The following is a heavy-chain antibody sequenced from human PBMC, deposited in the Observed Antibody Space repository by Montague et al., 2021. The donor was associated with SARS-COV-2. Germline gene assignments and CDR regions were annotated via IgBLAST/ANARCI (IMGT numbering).Heavy chain of an antibody. V-gene: IGHV4-4*02. CDR3: AKGTYSGVDSDGYYYYYGMDV. CDR1: GDSINSEHW. J-gene: IGHJ6*02. D-gene: IGHD1-26*01. CDR2: TLQWGGT. Sequence: SETLSLTCAVSGDSINSEHWWSWVRQPPGKGLEWIVETLQWGGTNYNPSCKSRLSISGDTSKNQFSLEVTSATAADTTAYYCAKGTYSGVDSDGYYYYYGMDVWGQGTTVTVSS.